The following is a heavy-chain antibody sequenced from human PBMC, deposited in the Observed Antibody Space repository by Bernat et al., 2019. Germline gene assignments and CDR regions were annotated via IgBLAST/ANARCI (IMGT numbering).Heavy chain of an antibody. CDR1: GFSLRHYG. Sequence: QVQVVESGGGVVQPGRSLRLSCAASGFSLRHYGMHWVRQAPGKGLEGGAGLWHDGSRKYYADSVKGRFTVSRDNSEITLYLQMDSLRAEDTAVYYCARDIDTSSHYSNFDPWGQGTLVTVSS. V-gene: IGHV3-33*01. D-gene: IGHD3-3*01. CDR3: ARDIDTSSHYSNFDP. CDR2: LWHDGSRK. J-gene: IGHJ5*02.